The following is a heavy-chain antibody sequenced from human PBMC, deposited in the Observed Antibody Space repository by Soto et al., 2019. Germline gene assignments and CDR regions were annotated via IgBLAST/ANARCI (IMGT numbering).Heavy chain of an antibody. D-gene: IGHD1-26*01. CDR3: AHPSGREGGGTVDY. V-gene: IGHV2-5*02. CDR1: LFSLSTSGVG. J-gene: IGHJ4*02. CDR2: IYWDDDK. Sequence: VSRPTMVNTTPSLKLTCTFSLFSLSTSGVGVGWIRQPPGKALEWLALIYWDDDKSYSPSLKSRLTITKETSNNQGVLTMKNRYPVDTATYYFAHPSGREGGGTVDYGGQGTRVAVSA.